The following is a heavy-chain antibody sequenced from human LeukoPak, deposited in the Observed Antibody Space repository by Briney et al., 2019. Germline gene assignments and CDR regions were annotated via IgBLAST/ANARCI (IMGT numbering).Heavy chain of an antibody. CDR3: ARGGMTIFGVVIGRAFDY. Sequence: PGGSLRLSCAASGFTFGSYWMSWIRQPPGKGLEWIGYIYYSGSTNYNPSLKSRVTISVDTSKNQFSLKLSSVTAADTAVYYCARGGMTIFGVVIGRAFDYWGQGTLVTVSS. V-gene: IGHV4-59*01. CDR1: GFTFGSYW. J-gene: IGHJ4*02. CDR2: IYYSGST. D-gene: IGHD3-3*01.